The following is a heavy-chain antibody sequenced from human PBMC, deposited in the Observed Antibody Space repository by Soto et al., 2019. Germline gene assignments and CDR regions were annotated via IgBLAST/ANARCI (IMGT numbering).Heavy chain of an antibody. J-gene: IGHJ4*02. D-gene: IGHD1-26*01. V-gene: IGHV3-7*03. CDR1: GYTFTDYW. Sequence: EVQLVESGGGLVQPGGSLRLSCAASGYTFTDYWMSWVRQAPGRGLAWVANIRQDESEKNYVDSVKGRFTISRDNAKNSLYIQMNSLRDEDTAVYYCARDKFIGSYYIRGFTYIFDSWGQGTQVTVSS. CDR3: ARDKFIGSYYIRGFTYIFDS. CDR2: IRQDESEK.